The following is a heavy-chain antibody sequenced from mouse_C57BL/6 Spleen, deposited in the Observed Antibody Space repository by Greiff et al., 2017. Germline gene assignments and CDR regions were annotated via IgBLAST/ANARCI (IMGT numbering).Heavy chain of an antibody. J-gene: IGHJ2*01. CDR2: IYPGDGDT. D-gene: IGHD2-3*01. CDR3: ARRRDGYYNYFDY. V-gene: IGHV1-80*01. Sequence: QVQLQQSGAELVKPGASVKISCKASGYAFSSYWMNWVKQRPGKGLEWIGQIYPGDGDTNYNGKFKGKATLTAVKSSSTAYMQLSSLTSEDSAVYFCARRRDGYYNYFDYWGQGTTLTVSS. CDR1: GYAFSSYW.